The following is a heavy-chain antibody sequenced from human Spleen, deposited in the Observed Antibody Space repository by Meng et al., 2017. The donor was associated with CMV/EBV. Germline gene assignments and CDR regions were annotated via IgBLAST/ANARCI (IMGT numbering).Heavy chain of an antibody. CDR2: ISSSSSYI. J-gene: IGHJ6*02. Sequence: GGSLRLSCAASGFTFSSYAMHWVRQAPGKGLEWVSSISSSSSYIYYADSVKGRFTISRDNAKNSLYLQMNSLRAEDTAVYYCARANRYCSSTSCYESYYYYGMDVWGQGTTVTVSS. CDR3: ARANRYCSSTSCYESYYYYGMDV. D-gene: IGHD2-2*01. CDR1: GFTFSSYA. V-gene: IGHV3-21*01.